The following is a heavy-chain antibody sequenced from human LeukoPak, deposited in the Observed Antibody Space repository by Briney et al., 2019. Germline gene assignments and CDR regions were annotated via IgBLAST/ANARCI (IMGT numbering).Heavy chain of an antibody. CDR2: IYYSGST. V-gene: IGHV4-61*08. Sequence: SQTLSLTCNVSGGSISSSGYYWSWVRQPPGKGLEWIGYIYYSGSTNYNPSLKSRVTISVDTSKNQFSLKLSSVTAADTAVYYCARAPGILGWFDPWGQGTLVTVSS. CDR1: GGSISSSGYY. J-gene: IGHJ5*02. CDR3: ARAPGILGWFDP. D-gene: IGHD1-14*01.